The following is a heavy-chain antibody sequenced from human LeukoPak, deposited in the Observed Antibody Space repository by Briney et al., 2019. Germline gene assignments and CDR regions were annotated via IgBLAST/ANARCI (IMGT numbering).Heavy chain of an antibody. Sequence: GGSLRLSCAASGFTFSNSAMSWVRQAPGKGLEWVSAISASGGHTYYADSVKGRLAISRDNSKNTLYLQMNSLRPDDTAVYYCAKQADSGYDIHFDCWGQGTLVTVSS. J-gene: IGHJ4*02. CDR2: ISASGGHT. D-gene: IGHD5-12*01. CDR1: GFTFSNSA. V-gene: IGHV3-23*01. CDR3: AKQADSGYDIHFDC.